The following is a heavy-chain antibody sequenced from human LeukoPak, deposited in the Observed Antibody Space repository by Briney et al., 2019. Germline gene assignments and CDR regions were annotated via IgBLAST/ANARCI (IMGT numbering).Heavy chain of an antibody. V-gene: IGHV4-34*01. CDR2: INHSGST. CDR1: GGSFSGYY. D-gene: IGHD4-17*01. CDR3: ARGGYGRLRYYFDY. Sequence: SETLSLTCAVYGGSFSGYYWSWIRQPPGKGLEWIGEINHSGSTNYNPSLKSRVTISVDTSKNQFSLKLSSVIAADTAVYYCARGGYGRLRYYFDYWGQGTLVTVPS. J-gene: IGHJ4*02.